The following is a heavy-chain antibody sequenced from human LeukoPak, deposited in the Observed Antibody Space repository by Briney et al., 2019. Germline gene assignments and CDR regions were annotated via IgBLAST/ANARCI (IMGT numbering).Heavy chain of an antibody. CDR1: GFTFSSYA. Sequence: GGSLRLSCAASGFTFSSYAMSWVRRAPGKGLEWVSAISGSGGSTYYADSVKGRFTISRDNSKNTLYLQMNSLRAEDTAVYYCAKLHIVVVTATRYYFDYWGQGTLVTVSS. CDR3: AKLHIVVVTATRYYFDY. J-gene: IGHJ4*02. V-gene: IGHV3-23*01. CDR2: ISGSGGST. D-gene: IGHD2-21*02.